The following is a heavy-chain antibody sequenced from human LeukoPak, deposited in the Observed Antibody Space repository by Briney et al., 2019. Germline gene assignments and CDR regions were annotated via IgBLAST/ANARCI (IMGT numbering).Heavy chain of an antibody. CDR2: IYYSGST. V-gene: IGHV4-59*08. D-gene: IGHD6-19*01. CDR3: ARRGYSSGWGFDAFDI. J-gene: IGHJ3*02. Sequence: PSETLSLTCTVSGGSISSYYWSWIRQPPGKGLEWIGYIYYSGSTNYNPSLKSRVTISVDTSKNQFSLKLSSVTAADTAVYYCARRGYSSGWGFDAFDIWGQGTMVTVSS. CDR1: GGSISSYY.